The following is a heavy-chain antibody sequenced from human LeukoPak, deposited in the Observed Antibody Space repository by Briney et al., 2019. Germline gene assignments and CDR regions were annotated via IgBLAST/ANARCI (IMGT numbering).Heavy chain of an antibody. V-gene: IGHV1-2*06. CDR1: GYRFSTYG. CDR2: INPNSGGT. Sequence: ASVTVSCKTSGYRFSTYGITWVRQAPGQGLEWMGRINPNSGGTNYAQKFQGRVTMTRDTSISTAYMELSRLRSDDTAVYYCARGGEVFGELVDWYFDLWGRGTLVTVSS. D-gene: IGHD3-10*02. CDR3: ARGGEVFGELVDWYFDL. J-gene: IGHJ2*01.